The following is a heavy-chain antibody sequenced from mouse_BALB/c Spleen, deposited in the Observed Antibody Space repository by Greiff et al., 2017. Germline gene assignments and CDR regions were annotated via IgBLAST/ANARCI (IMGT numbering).Heavy chain of an antibody. CDR2: ISSGGST. CDR3: ARSITTVVANYAMDY. V-gene: IGHV5-6-5*01. J-gene: IGHJ4*01. CDR1: GFTFSSYA. D-gene: IGHD1-1*01. Sequence: EVKVVESGGGLVKPGGSLKLSCAASGFTFSSYAMSWVRQTPEKRLEWVASISSGGSTYYPDSVKGRFTISRDNARNILYLQMSSLRSEDTAMYYCARSITTVVANYAMDYWGQGTSVTVSS.